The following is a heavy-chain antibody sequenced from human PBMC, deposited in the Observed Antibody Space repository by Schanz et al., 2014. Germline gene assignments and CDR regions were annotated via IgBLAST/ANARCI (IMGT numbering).Heavy chain of an antibody. CDR3: ARDAVTSVLTPGLYY. Sequence: EVQLLESGGGLVQPGGSLRLSCAASGFSFSIFAMTWVRQAPGQGLEWVANIGYDGSEKYYVDSVKGRFTISRDNSKDTLYLQMSGLTPEDTAVYYCARDAVTSVLTPGLYYWGQGTLVTVSS. V-gene: IGHV3-7*01. D-gene: IGHD4-17*01. J-gene: IGHJ4*02. CDR1: GFSFSIFA. CDR2: IGYDGSEK.